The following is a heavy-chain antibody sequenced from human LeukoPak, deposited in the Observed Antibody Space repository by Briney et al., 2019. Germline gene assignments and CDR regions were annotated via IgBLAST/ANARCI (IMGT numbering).Heavy chain of an antibody. Sequence: ASVKVSCKASGGTFSSYAISWVRQAPGQGLEWMGWINAGNGNTKYSQKFQGRVTITRDTSASTAYMELSSLRSEDTAVYYCASCYVPYYYYGMDVWGQGTTVTVSS. V-gene: IGHV1-3*01. CDR1: GGTFSSYA. CDR3: ASCYVPYYYYGMDV. CDR2: INAGNGNT. J-gene: IGHJ6*02. D-gene: IGHD2-15*01.